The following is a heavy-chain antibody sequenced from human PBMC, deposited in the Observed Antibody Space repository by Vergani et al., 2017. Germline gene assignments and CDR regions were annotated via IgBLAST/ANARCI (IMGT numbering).Heavy chain of an antibody. Sequence: EVQLVESGGGLVQPGRSLRLSCTASGFTFGDYAMSWFRQAPGKGLEWVGFIRSKAYGGTTEYAASVKGRFTISRDDSKSIAYLQMNSLKTEDTAVYYCTRDVIGYYGSGSYLIPDYWGQGTLVTVSS. J-gene: IGHJ4*02. CDR1: GFTFGDYA. CDR3: TRDVIGYYGSGSYLIPDY. CDR2: IRSKAYGGTT. V-gene: IGHV3-49*03. D-gene: IGHD3-10*01.